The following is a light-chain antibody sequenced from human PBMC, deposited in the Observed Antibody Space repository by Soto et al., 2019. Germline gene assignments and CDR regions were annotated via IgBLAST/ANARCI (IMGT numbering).Light chain of an antibody. CDR2: AVS. V-gene: IGLV2-14*01. CDR3: SSYTSGSSYV. CDR1: SSDVGLYDY. J-gene: IGLJ1*01. Sequence: QSVLTQPASVSGSPGQSITISCTGTSSDVGLYDYVSWYQQHPGKAPQLMIYAVSNRPSGVSNRFSASKSGNTASLFISGLQAEDEADYYCSSYTSGSSYVFGSGTRSPS.